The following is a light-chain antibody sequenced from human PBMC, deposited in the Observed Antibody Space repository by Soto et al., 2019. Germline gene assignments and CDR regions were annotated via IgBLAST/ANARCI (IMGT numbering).Light chain of an antibody. CDR2: KAS. J-gene: IGKJ1*01. V-gene: IGKV1-5*03. CDR3: QHYNSYSEA. Sequence: IQMTQSPSSLSASVGDGVTITCRASQGIRNDLGWYQQKPGKAPKLLIYKASTLKSGVPSRFSGSGSGTEFTLTISSLQPDDFATYYCQHYNSYSEAFGQGTKVDIK. CDR1: QGIRND.